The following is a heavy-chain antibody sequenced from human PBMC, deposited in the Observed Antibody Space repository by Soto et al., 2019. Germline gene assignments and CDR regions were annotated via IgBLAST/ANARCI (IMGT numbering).Heavy chain of an antibody. V-gene: IGHV3-23*01. Sequence: GGSLRLSCAASGFTFSTYAMSWVRQAPGKGLEWVSAISGSGDTTYYADSVKGRFPISRDNSKNTLYLQMNSLRDEDTAVYYCARGPQHWGQGTLVTVSS. CDR3: ARGPQH. CDR1: GFTFSTYA. J-gene: IGHJ1*01. CDR2: ISGSGDTT.